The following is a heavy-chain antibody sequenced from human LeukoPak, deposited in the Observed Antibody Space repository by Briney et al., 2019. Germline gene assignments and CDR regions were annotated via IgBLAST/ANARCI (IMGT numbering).Heavy chain of an antibody. CDR3: ARDGADNSGYYFGSL. V-gene: IGHV3-53*01. J-gene: IGHJ3*01. D-gene: IGHD3-22*01. CDR2: IYSGGSP. Sequence: QPGGSLRLSCAASGFTFSSYEMNWVRQAPGKWLEWVSVIYSGGSPDYADSAKGRFTISSDNSKNTLYLQMNSLRVEDTAVYYCARDGADNSGYYFGSLWGQGTMVTVSS. CDR1: GFTFSSYE.